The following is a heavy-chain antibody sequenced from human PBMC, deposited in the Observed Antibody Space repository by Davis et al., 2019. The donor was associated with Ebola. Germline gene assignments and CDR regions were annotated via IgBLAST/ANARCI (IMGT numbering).Heavy chain of an antibody. V-gene: IGHV3-23*01. J-gene: IGHJ4*02. CDR2: ISGSGGST. CDR1: GFTFSSYA. D-gene: IGHD3-22*01. Sequence: PGGSLRLSCAASGFTFSSYAMSWVRQAPGKGLEWVSAISGSGGSTYYADSVKGRFTISRDNSKNTLYLQMNSLRAEDTAVYYCAKHTYYYDSSGYYYEAYFDYWGQGTLVTVSS. CDR3: AKHTYYYDSSGYYYEAYFDY.